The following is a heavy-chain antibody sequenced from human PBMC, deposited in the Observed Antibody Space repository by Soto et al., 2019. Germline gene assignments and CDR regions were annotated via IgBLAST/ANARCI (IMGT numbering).Heavy chain of an antibody. CDR2: MFHSGST. D-gene: IGHD2-15*01. J-gene: IGHJ4*02. CDR3: ARHGAYCSGGTCYPALHFVS. CDR1: GGSISSSNYY. Sequence: SETLSITCTVSGGSISSSNYYWGWIRQPPGKGLEWIGSMFHSGSTYYNPSLRSRVTISVDTSKSQFSLRLSSVTAADTSVYYCARHGAYCSGGTCYPALHFVSWGQGPLVTVSS. V-gene: IGHV4-39*01.